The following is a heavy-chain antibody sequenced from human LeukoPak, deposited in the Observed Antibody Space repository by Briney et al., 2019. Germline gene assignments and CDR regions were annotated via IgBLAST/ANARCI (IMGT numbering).Heavy chain of an antibody. CDR3: VRDLILVWTPGDDFDF. J-gene: IGHJ4*02. D-gene: IGHD3-16*01. CDR1: GFTFDDYA. Sequence: GGSLRLSCAASGFTFDDYAMHWVRQAPGKGLEWVSLISGDGGSTYYADSVKGRFTISRDNSKTSLYLQMNNPRAEDTAVYYCVRDLILVWTPGDDFDFWGQGTLVIVSS. CDR2: ISGDGGST. V-gene: IGHV3-43*02.